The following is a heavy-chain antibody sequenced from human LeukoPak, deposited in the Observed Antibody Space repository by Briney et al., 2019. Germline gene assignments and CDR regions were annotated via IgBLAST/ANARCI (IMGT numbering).Heavy chain of an antibody. CDR3: AILPMVRGVILDY. CDR2: ISSSGSTI. J-gene: IGHJ4*02. Sequence: GGSLRLSCAASGFTFSSYEMNWVRQAPGKGLEWGSYISSSGSTIYYADSVKGRFTISRDNAKNSLYLQMISLRAEDTAVYYCAILPMVRGVILDYWGQGPLVTVSS. V-gene: IGHV3-48*03. D-gene: IGHD3-10*01. CDR1: GFTFSSYE.